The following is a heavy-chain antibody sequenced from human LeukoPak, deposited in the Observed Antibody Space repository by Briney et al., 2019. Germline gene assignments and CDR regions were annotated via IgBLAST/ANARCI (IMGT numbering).Heavy chain of an antibody. CDR1: GYTFTSYY. CDR3: AREGYDSSGDVHFDY. D-gene: IGHD3-22*01. CDR2: INPSGGST. V-gene: IGHV1-46*01. Sequence: ASVKVSCKASGYTFTSYYMHWVRQAPGQGLEWMGIINPSGGSTSYAQKFQGRVTMTRDTSTSTVYMEQSSLRSEDTAVYYCAREGYDSSGDVHFDYWGQGTLVTVSS. J-gene: IGHJ4*02.